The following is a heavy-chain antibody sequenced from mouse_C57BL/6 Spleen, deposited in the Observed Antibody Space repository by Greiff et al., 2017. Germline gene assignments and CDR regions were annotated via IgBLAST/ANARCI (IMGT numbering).Heavy chain of an antibody. CDR2: IYPGSGNT. CDR1: GYTFTDYY. V-gene: IGHV1-76*01. Sequence: VQLQQSGAELVRPGASVKLSCKASGYTFTDYYINWVKQRPGQGLEWIARIYPGSGNTYYNEKFKGKATLTAEKSSSTADMQLSSLTSEDSAVYFCERKGYYGSSYWYFDVWGTGTTVTVSS. J-gene: IGHJ1*03. D-gene: IGHD1-1*01. CDR3: ERKGYYGSSYWYFDV.